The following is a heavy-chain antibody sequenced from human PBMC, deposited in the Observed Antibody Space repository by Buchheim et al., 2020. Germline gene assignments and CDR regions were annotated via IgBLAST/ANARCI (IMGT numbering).Heavy chain of an antibody. D-gene: IGHD3-3*01. J-gene: IGHJ5*02. CDR3: ARDPYYDFWSGSKRGWFDP. V-gene: IGHV1-18*01. CDR2: ISGYNGKT. Sequence: QVQLLQSGAEVKKPGASVKVSCKASGYSFTSFGISWVRQAPGQGLEWMGWISGYNGKTKYAEYLQGRVTMTTDTSTSTVYMELRTLRSDDTAVYYCARDPYYDFWSGSKRGWFDPWGQGTL. CDR1: GYSFTSFG.